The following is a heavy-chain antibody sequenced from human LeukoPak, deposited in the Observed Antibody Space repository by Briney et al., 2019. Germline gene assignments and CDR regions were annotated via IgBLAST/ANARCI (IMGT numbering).Heavy chain of an antibody. CDR2: IDYSGST. CDR1: GGSISSSSYY. CDR3: ARGRPYNVGLPPWFDP. J-gene: IGHJ5*02. D-gene: IGHD1-14*01. Sequence: SETLSLTCTVSGGSISSSSYYWDWIRQPPGKGLEWIGNIDYSGSTYYNPSLKSRVTISVDTSKNQFSLNLSSMTAADTAVYYCARGRPYNVGLPPWFDPWGQGTLVTVSS. V-gene: IGHV4-39*07.